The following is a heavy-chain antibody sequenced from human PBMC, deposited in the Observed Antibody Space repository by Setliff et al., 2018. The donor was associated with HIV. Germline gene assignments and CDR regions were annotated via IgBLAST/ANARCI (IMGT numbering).Heavy chain of an antibody. CDR2: IKEDGSEK. CDR3: ARDRIESALNY. J-gene: IGHJ4*02. Sequence: GGSLRLSCAASGFSFSSYWMTWVRQAPGKGLEWVANIKEDGSEKYYVDSVKGRFTISRDNAKNSLYLQMNSLRAEDTAVYYCARDRIESALNYWGQGTLVTVSS. D-gene: IGHD3-16*01. CDR1: GFSFSSYW. V-gene: IGHV3-7*01.